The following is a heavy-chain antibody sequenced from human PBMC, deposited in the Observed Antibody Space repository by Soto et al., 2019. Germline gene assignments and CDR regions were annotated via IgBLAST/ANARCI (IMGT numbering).Heavy chain of an antibody. CDR1: GFTFDDYT. CDR2: ISWDGGST. D-gene: IGHD4-17*01. J-gene: IGHJ6*02. Sequence: AGGSLRLSCAASGFTFDDYTMHWVRQAPGKGLEWVSLISWDGGSTYCADSVKGRFTISRDNSKNSLYLQMNSLRTEDTALYYCAKDYGIAFPGLMDVWGQGTTVTVSS. V-gene: IGHV3-43*01. CDR3: AKDYGIAFPGLMDV.